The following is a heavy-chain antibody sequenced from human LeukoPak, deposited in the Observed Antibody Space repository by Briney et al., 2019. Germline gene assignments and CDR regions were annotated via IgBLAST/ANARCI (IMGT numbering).Heavy chain of an antibody. CDR2: INHSGST. CDR3: ARIPLGIAARPSDY. D-gene: IGHD6-6*01. CDR1: GGSISSGGYY. J-gene: IGHJ4*02. Sequence: PSETLSLTCTVSGGSISSGGYYWSWIRQPPGKGLEWIGEINHSGSTNYNPSLKSRVTISVDTSKNQFSLKLSSVTAADTAVYYCARIPLGIAARPSDYWGQGTLVTVSS. V-gene: IGHV4-39*07.